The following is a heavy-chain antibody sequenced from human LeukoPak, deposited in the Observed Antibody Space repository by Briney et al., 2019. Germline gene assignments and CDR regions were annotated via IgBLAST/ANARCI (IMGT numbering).Heavy chain of an antibody. CDR2: ISYDGSNK. J-gene: IGHJ4*02. Sequence: GGSLRLSCAASGFTFTSYAMHWVRQAPGKGLEWAALISYDGSNKYYADSVKGRFTISRDNSKNTLYLQMNSLRTEDTAVYYGAKVYCGGDCYKTHHFDYWGQGTLVTVSS. CDR1: GFTFTSYA. CDR3: AKVYCGGDCYKTHHFDY. D-gene: IGHD2-21*02. V-gene: IGHV3-30*04.